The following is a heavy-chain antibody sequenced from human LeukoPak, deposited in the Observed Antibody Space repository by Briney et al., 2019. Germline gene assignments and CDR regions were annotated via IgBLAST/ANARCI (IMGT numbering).Heavy chain of an antibody. D-gene: IGHD3-10*01. J-gene: IGHJ6*02. CDR3: ARYRGSYFYYYGMDV. CDR1: GFTFSSYA. V-gene: IGHV3-23*01. Sequence: PGGSLRLSCAASGFTFSSYAVSWVRQAPGKGLEWVSAISGSGGSTYYADSVKGRFTISRDNSKNTLYLQMNSLRAEDTAVYYCARYRGSYFYYYGMDVWGQGTTVTVSS. CDR2: ISGSGGST.